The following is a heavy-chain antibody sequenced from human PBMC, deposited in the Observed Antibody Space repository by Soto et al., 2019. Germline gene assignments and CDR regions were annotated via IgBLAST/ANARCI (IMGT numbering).Heavy chain of an antibody. CDR1: GFTFSDYG. CDR2: ISGSGGAT. CDR3: AKGATLVRGPIDP. J-gene: IGHJ5*02. Sequence: EVQLLESGGVLVPPGGSLRLSCAASGFTFSDYGMTWVRQAPGRGLEWVSVISGSGGATYYADSVKGRFTISRDNSKNTLYLHVNNLRAEDTAMYYCAKGATLVRGPIDPWGQGTLVTVSS. D-gene: IGHD3-10*01. V-gene: IGHV3-23*01.